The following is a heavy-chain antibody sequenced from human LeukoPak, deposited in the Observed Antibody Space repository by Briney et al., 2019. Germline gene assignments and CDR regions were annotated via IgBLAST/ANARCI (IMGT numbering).Heavy chain of an antibody. CDR2: IIPIFGTA. Sequence: ASVKVSCKASGYTFTSYGISWVRQAPGQGLEWMGGIIPIFGTANYAQKFQGRVTITTDESTSTAYMELSSLRSEDTAVYYCARGIWTGTTLSHYYYYYMDVWGKGTTVTVSS. CDR3: ARGIWTGTTLSHYYYYYMDV. J-gene: IGHJ6*03. V-gene: IGHV1-69*05. D-gene: IGHD1-1*01. CDR1: GYTFTSYG.